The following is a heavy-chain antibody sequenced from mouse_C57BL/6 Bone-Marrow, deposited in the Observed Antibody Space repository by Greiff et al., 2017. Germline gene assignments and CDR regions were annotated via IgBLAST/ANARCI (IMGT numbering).Heavy chain of an antibody. CDR1: GYSITSGYY. CDR3: ARSTVVEGY. CDR2: ISYAGST. Sequence: ESGPGLVKPSQSLSLTCSVTGYSITSGYYWNWIRQFPGNKLEWMGYISYAGSTNYNPSLKNRISITRATSKNQFFLKLNSVTTEDTATYYCARSTVVEGYWGQGTTLTVSS. J-gene: IGHJ2*01. D-gene: IGHD1-1*01. V-gene: IGHV3-6*01.